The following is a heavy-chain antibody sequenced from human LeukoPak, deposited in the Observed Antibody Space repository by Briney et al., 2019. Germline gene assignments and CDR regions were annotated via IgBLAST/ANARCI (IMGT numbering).Heavy chain of an antibody. CDR2: MNPNSGNT. CDR1: GYTFTSYD. Sequence: GASVKVSCKASGYTFTSYDINWVRQATGQGLEWMGWMNPNSGNTGYAQKFQGRVTMTRNTSISTAYMELSSLRSEDTAVYYCATYSLGYCSGGSCSKFDYWGQGTLVTVSS. J-gene: IGHJ4*02. V-gene: IGHV1-8*01. CDR3: ATYSLGYCSGGSCSKFDY. D-gene: IGHD2-15*01.